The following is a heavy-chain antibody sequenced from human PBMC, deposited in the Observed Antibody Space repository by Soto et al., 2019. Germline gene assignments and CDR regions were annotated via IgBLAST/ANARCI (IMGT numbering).Heavy chain of an antibody. J-gene: IGHJ6*02. V-gene: IGHV3-33*01. CDR2: IWYDGSNK. CDR1: GITFSNNA. CDR3: ARDGQNQSPYAMDV. Sequence: QVQLVESGGGVVQPGTSLRLSCATSGITFSNNAMHWVRQAPGKGLEWVAQIWYDGSNKYYADSVKGRFTISRDNSKNTVYLQMNSLRAEDMAVYYCARDGQNQSPYAMDVWGQGTTVTVSS.